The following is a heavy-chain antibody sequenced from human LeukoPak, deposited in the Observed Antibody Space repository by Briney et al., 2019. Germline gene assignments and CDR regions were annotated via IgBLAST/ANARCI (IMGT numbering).Heavy chain of an antibody. V-gene: IGHV4-34*01. CDR3: ARGFLGAVDNLVSAKYFDY. D-gene: IGHD2-15*01. CDR1: GGSFSGYY. J-gene: IGHJ4*02. CDR2: INHSGST. Sequence: SETLSLTCAVYGGSFSGYYWSWIRQPPGKGLEWIGEINHSGSTNYNPSLKSRVTISVDTSKNQFPLKLSSVTAADTAVYYCARGFLGAVDNLVSAKYFDYWGQGTLVTVSS.